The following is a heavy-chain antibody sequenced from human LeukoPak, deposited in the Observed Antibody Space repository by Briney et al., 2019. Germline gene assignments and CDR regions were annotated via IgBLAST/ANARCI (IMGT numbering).Heavy chain of an antibody. CDR3: ARDFGSGTFYNRPFYY. D-gene: IGHD3-10*01. J-gene: IGHJ4*02. Sequence: PSQTLSLTCTVSGASFTSGGYYWSWVRQHPVKGLEWIGYIFYRGTTRYNPSLTSRITMSLDTSKNQFSLRLSSVTAADTAVYYCARDFGSGTFYNRPFYYWGQGTLVAVSS. V-gene: IGHV4-31*03. CDR1: GASFTSGGYY. CDR2: IFYRGTT.